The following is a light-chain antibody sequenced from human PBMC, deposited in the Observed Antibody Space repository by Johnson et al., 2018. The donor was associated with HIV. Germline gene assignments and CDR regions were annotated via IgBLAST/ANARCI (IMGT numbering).Light chain of an antibody. CDR2: ANN. V-gene: IGLV1-51*01. J-gene: IGLJ1*01. CDR1: SSNIGNNY. CDR3: GTWDSSLSAGCV. Sequence: QSVLTQPPSVSAAPGQKVTISCSGSSSNIGNNYISWFQHLPGTAPKLLIFANNKRPSGIPDRFSGSKSGTSATLGITGLQTGDEADYYCGTWDSSLSAGCVFGTGTKVTVL.